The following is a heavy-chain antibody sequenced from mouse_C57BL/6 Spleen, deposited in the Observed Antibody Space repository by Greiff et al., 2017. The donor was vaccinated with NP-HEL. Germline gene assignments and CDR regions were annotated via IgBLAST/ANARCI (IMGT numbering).Heavy chain of an antibody. D-gene: IGHD1-1*01. CDR2: IYPGSGSP. Sequence: QVQLQQPGAELVKPGASVKMSCKASGYTFTSYWITWVKQRPGQGLEWIGDIYPGSGSPNYNEKFKSQATLTVDTSSSTAYLPLSSLTSEDTAVYYGARSTTTVVASDYCDYWGQGTTLTVSA. CDR1: GYTFTSYW. J-gene: IGHJ2*01. CDR3: ARSTTTVVASDYCDY. V-gene: IGHV1-55*01.